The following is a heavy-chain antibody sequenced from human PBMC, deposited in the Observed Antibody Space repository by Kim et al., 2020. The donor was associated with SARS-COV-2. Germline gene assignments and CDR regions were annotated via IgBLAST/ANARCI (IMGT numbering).Heavy chain of an antibody. V-gene: IGHV3-7*01. CDR2: GSEK. CDR3: ARGRGLDV. Sequence: GSEKNYVDSVKGRFTISRDNAKNSLFLQMNSPRAEDTSVYYCARGRGLDVWGQGTTVTVSS. J-gene: IGHJ6*02.